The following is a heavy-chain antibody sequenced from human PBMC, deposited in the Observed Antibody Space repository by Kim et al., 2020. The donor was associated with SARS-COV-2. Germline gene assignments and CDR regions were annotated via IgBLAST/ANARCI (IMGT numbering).Heavy chain of an antibody. CDR2: IYYSGST. Sequence: SETLSLTCTVSGGSISSYYWSWIRQPPGKGLEWIGYIYYSGSTNYNPSLKSRVTISVDTSKNQFSLKLSSVTAADTAVYYCATSRRGRFDPWGQGTLVTVSS. D-gene: IGHD6-6*01. CDR1: GGSISSYY. CDR3: ATSRRGRFDP. V-gene: IGHV4-59*13. J-gene: IGHJ5*02.